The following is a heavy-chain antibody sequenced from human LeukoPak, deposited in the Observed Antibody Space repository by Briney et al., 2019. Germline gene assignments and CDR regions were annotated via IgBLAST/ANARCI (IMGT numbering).Heavy chain of an antibody. V-gene: IGHV4-59*01. D-gene: IGHD1-20*01. Sequence: SETLSLTCGVSGDSTTTLYWTWIRQPPGKGLEWIRYFSYSGSDNYNPSLKGRVTISVDTSKTQFSLKLNSVTAADTAMYYCVRGLHYNSGLFDLWGQGTPVTVSS. CDR1: GDSTTTLY. J-gene: IGHJ4*02. CDR3: VRGLHYNSGLFDL. CDR2: FSYSGSD.